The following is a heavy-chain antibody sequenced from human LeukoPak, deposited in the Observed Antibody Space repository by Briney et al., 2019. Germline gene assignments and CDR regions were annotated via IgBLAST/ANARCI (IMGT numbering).Heavy chain of an antibody. D-gene: IGHD1-26*01. J-gene: IGHJ4*02. V-gene: IGHV3-7*01. CDR2: KRPDGGER. CDR3: ARDVVGALDY. CDR1: GFTFRNYC. Sequence: PGGSQRLSCAPSGFTFRNYCMSWVRQAPGKGLEWVANKRPDGGERNYVDSVKGRFNITRENGKNSLCLQMHSLRAEYTAVYDCARDVVGALDYGGQGTRVTVSS.